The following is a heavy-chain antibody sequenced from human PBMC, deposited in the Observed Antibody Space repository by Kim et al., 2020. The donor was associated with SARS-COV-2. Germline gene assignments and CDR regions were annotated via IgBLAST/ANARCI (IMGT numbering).Heavy chain of an antibody. Sequence: GGSLRLSCAVSGFTFSSYAMSWVRQAPGKGLEWGSLICGSGSSTQYTDSVKGRFTIPRDSPKNTLYLQMNSLRAEDLALFYCVREDASGSYGGFWGQG. CDR1: GFTFSSYA. D-gene: IGHD3-16*01. J-gene: IGHJ1*01. CDR2: ICGSGSST. V-gene: IGHV3-23*01. CDR3: VREDASGSYGGF.